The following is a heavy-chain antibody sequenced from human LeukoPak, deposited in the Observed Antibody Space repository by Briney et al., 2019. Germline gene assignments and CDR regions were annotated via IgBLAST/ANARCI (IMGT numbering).Heavy chain of an antibody. J-gene: IGHJ3*02. Sequence: GASVKVSCKASGYTFTSYDINWVRQATGQGLEWMGWMNPNSGNTGYAQKFQGRVTMTRNTSISTAYMELSSLRSEDTAVYYCAGDGDYGDYNAFDIWGQGTMVTVSS. CDR1: GYTFTSYD. D-gene: IGHD4-17*01. V-gene: IGHV1-8*01. CDR2: MNPNSGNT. CDR3: AGDGDYGDYNAFDI.